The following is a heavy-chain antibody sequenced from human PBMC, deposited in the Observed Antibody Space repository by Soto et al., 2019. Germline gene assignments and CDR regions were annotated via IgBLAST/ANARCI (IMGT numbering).Heavy chain of an antibody. V-gene: IGHV4-59*08. CDR1: GGPISNYY. CDR3: ARPGFGELPGLVDV. J-gene: IGHJ6*02. CDR2: MGYSGYT. Sequence: QVQLQESGPGLVKPSETLSLTCTISGGPISNYYCSWFRQPPGQGLEWIGHMGYSGYTSYNPPLSTRATISLAPSKTQFSLNLSSVTAADTALYSSARPGFGELPGLVDVWGQGPTVTVSS. D-gene: IGHD3-10*01.